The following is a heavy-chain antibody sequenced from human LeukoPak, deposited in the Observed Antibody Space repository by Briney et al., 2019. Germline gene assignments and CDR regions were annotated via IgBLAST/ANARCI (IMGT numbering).Heavy chain of an antibody. V-gene: IGHV1-69*10. CDR2: INPILGIA. CDR1: GYTFTGYY. D-gene: IGHD5-18*01. CDR3: ARVDTAMVTDY. J-gene: IGHJ4*02. Sequence: ASVKVSCKASGYTFTGYYMHWVRQAPGQGLEWMGWINPILGIANYAQKFQGRATITADKSTSTAYMELSSLRSEDTAVYYCARVDTAMVTDYWGQGTLVTVSS.